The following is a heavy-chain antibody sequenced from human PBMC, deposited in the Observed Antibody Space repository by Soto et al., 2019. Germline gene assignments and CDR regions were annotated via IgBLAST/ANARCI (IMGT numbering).Heavy chain of an antibody. CDR2: IYYSGST. CDR3: ARDGRDSGYEDDAFDI. Sequence: QVQLQESGPGLVKPSQTLSLTCTVSGGSISSGGYYWSWIRQHPGKGLEWIGYIYYSGSTYYNPALKSRVTISVETSKSQYSLKLSSVTAADTAVYYCARDGRDSGYEDDAFDIWGQGTMVTVSS. V-gene: IGHV4-31*03. J-gene: IGHJ3*02. CDR1: GGSISSGGYY. D-gene: IGHD5-12*01.